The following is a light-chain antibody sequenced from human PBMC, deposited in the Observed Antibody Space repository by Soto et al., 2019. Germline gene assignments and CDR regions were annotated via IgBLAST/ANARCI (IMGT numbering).Light chain of an antibody. V-gene: IGKV3-15*01. J-gene: IGKJ2*01. CDR2: GAS. Sequence: EIVMTQSPATLSVSPGERATLSCRASQSVSSNLAWYQQKPGQAPRLLFYGASTRATGIPARFSGSGSGTEFTLNISSLQSEDFAVYYCQQYNNWPPHTFGQGTKLEIK. CDR1: QSVSSN. CDR3: QQYNNWPPHT.